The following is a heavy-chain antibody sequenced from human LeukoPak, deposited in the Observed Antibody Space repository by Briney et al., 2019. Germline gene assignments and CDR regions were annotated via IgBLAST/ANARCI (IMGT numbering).Heavy chain of an antibody. Sequence: GGSLGLSCAASGFTFSSYAMSWVRQAPGKGLEWVSTISGSGGSTYYADSVKGRFTISRDSSKNTLYLQMNSLRAEDTAVYYCAKDRTYYYESRGYFDYWGQGTLVTVSS. D-gene: IGHD3-22*01. CDR1: GFTFSSYA. CDR3: AKDRTYYYESRGYFDY. V-gene: IGHV3-23*01. CDR2: ISGSGGST. J-gene: IGHJ4*02.